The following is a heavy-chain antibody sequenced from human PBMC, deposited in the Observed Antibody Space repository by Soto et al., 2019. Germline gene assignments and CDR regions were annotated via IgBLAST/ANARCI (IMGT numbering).Heavy chain of an antibody. D-gene: IGHD1-26*01. J-gene: IGHJ4*02. CDR1: GYSFTGLD. V-gene: IGHV1-8*01. CDR3: ARGVTAGVDY. Sequence: QVPLVQSGVEVREPGASVKVSCKASGYSFTGLDINWVRQTTGQGLEWMGWMQPSSGRTGYAQKFQGRVTMTRDTSINTAYMELSSLTSDDTAFYYCARGVTAGVDYWGQGTLVTVSS. CDR2: MQPSSGRT.